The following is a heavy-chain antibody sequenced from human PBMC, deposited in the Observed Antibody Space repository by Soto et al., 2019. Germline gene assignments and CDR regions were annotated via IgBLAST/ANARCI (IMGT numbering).Heavy chain of an antibody. CDR2: IIAHNGNT. Sequence: QVHLVQSGAEVKKPGASVKVSCKGSGYAFTTYGITWVRQAPGQGLEWMGWIIAHNGNTNYAQKLQGRVTVTRDTYTSTAYMELRSLISDDTAVYYCARGRYGDYWGQGALVTVSS. D-gene: IGHD1-1*01. CDR3: ARGRYGDY. V-gene: IGHV1-18*01. CDR1: GYAFTTYG. J-gene: IGHJ4*02.